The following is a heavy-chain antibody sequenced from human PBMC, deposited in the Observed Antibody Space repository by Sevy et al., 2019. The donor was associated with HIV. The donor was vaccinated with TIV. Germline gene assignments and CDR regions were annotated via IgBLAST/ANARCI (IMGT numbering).Heavy chain of an antibody. CDR3: ARWTMGITMIQGEFDS. Sequence: SETLSLTCTVSGGSISNSAYYWGWIRQPPGKGLEWIGNIDYIGNTYYKPPLKSRVTIYVDTTKNHFSLKLTCVTAADTAVYYCARWTMGITMIQGEFDSWGQGTLVTVSS. D-gene: IGHD3-10*01. CDR2: IDYIGNT. J-gene: IGHJ5*01. CDR1: GGSISNSAYY. V-gene: IGHV4-39*02.